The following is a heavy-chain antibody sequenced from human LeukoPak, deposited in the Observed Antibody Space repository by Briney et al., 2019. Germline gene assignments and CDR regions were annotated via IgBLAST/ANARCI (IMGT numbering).Heavy chain of an antibody. CDR1: GFTLSNYA. V-gene: IGHV3-23*01. J-gene: IGHJ4*02. CDR2: ITGSGGNT. D-gene: IGHD3-9*01. CDR3: AKWGDYDVLTGYYVSNY. Sequence: GASLRLSCAASGFTLSNYAMSWVRPAPGRGLEWVSAITGSGGNTYYADSVKGRFTISRDNSKNTVFLQMNSLRAEDTAVYYCAKWGDYDVLTGYYVSNYWGQGTLVTVSS.